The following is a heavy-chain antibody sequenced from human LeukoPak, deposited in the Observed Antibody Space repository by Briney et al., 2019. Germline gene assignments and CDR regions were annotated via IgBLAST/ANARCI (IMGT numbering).Heavy chain of an antibody. Sequence: PGGSLRLSCTASGFTFGDYAMSWFRQAPGKGLEWVAVISYDGSNKYYADSVKGRFTISRDNSKNTLYLQMNSLRAEDTAVYYCARDRDYYDSSGQQNAFDIWGQGTMVTVSS. CDR1: GFTFGDYA. CDR3: ARDRDYYDSSGQQNAFDI. J-gene: IGHJ3*02. D-gene: IGHD3-22*01. CDR2: ISYDGSNK. V-gene: IGHV3-30-3*01.